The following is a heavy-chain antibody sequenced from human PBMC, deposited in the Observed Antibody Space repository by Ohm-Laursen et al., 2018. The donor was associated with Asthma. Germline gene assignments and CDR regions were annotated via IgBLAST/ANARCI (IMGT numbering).Heavy chain of an antibody. V-gene: IGHV3-48*02. CDR3: ARDGSGGATVIYWFDP. D-gene: IGHD1-26*01. J-gene: IGHJ5*02. CDR1: GFAFSSYS. CDR2: ISSSSSTI. Sequence: GSLRLSCAASGFAFSSYSMNWVRQAPGKGLEWVSYISSSSSTIYYADSVKGRFTISRDNAKNSLYLQMNSLRDEDTAVYYCARDGSGGATVIYWFDPWGQGTLVTVSS.